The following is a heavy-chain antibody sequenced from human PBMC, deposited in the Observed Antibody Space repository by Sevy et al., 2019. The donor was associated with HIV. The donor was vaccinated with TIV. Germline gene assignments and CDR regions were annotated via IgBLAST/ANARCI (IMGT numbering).Heavy chain of an antibody. Sequence: GGSLRLSCSASGFTFSSYAMHWVRQAPGKGLEYVSAISSNGGSTYYADSVKGRFTISRDNSKNTLYLQMSSLRAEDTAVDYCVKDIPLRMTTVELRWFDPWGQGTLVTVSS. CDR1: GFTFSSYA. D-gene: IGHD4-4*01. CDR3: VKDIPLRMTTVELRWFDP. CDR2: ISSNGGST. J-gene: IGHJ5*02. V-gene: IGHV3-64D*06.